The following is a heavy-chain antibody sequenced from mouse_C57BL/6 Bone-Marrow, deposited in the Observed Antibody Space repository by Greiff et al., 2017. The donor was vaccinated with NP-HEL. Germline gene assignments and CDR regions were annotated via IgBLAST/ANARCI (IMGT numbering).Heavy chain of an antibody. CDR1: GYSITSGYY. CDR3: ARGYYSNAFAY. D-gene: IGHD2-12*01. V-gene: IGHV3-6*01. CDR2: ISYDGSN. J-gene: IGHJ3*01. Sequence: EVQLQESGPGLVKPSQSLSLTCSVTGYSITSGYYWNWIRQFPGNKLEWMGYISYDGSNNYNPSLKNRIAITRDTSKNQVFLKLNSVTTEDTATYYCARGYYSNAFAYWGQGTLVTVSA.